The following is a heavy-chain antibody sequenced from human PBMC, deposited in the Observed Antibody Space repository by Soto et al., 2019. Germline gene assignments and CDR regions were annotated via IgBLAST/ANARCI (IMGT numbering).Heavy chain of an antibody. J-gene: IGHJ4*02. CDR1: GFTFSSYA. Sequence: GGSLRLSCAASGFTFSSYAMSWVRQAPGKGLEWVSAISGSGGSTYYADSVKGRFTISRDNSKNTLYLQMNSLRAEDTAVYYCAKDPRRPYYYDSSGYYYDYWGQGTLVTVSS. D-gene: IGHD3-22*01. V-gene: IGHV3-23*01. CDR3: AKDPRRPYYYDSSGYYYDY. CDR2: ISGSGGST.